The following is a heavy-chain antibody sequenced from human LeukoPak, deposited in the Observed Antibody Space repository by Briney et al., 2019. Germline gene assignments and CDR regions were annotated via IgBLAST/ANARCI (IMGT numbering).Heavy chain of an antibody. CDR1: GFTFSSYS. V-gene: IGHV3-48*04. CDR3: ARGAAAGSVNWFDP. CDR2: ISSSSSTI. J-gene: IGHJ5*02. Sequence: GGSLRLSCAASGFTFSSYSMNWVRQAPGKGLEWVSYISSSSSTIYYADSVKGRFTISRDNAKNSLYLQMNSLRAEDTAVYYCARGAAAGSVNWFDPWGQGTLVTVSS. D-gene: IGHD6-13*01.